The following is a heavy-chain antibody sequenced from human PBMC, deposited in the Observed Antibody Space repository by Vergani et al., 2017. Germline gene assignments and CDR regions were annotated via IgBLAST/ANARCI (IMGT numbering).Heavy chain of an antibody. D-gene: IGHD2-8*01. Sequence: EVHLLESGGGLVQSGGSLRLSCAASGFTFSNYAVSWVRQAPGRGLAWVSSISGPGLSTYYADSVKGRFSISRDNSKNTVFLQMHRLRAEDTAIYYCVKDKICWGSYFFDSWGHGSLVTVSS. CDR2: ISGPGLST. CDR3: VKDKICWGSYFFDS. V-gene: IGHV3-23*01. CDR1: GFTFSNYA. J-gene: IGHJ4*01.